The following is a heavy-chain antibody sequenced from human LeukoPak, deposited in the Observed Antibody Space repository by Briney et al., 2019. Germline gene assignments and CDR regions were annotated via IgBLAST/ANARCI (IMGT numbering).Heavy chain of an antibody. CDR1: GYSFTGYY. D-gene: IGHD2-8*01. CDR2: IYPHSGGT. CDR3: ARDPHCTNGVCYSLPYYDY. V-gene: IGHV1-2*06. Sequence: ASVKVSCKXSGYSFTGYYIHWVRQAPGQGLQRMGRIYPHSGGTNYAQKFQGRVTMTRDTSISTAYMQLSRLRSDDTALYYCARDPHCTNGVCYSLPYYDYWGQGSLVTVSS. J-gene: IGHJ4*02.